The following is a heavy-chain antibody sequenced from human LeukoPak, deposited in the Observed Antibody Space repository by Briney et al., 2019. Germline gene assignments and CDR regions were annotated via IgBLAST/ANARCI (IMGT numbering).Heavy chain of an antibody. CDR1: GSTFTNYW. CDR2: IYPGDSDT. V-gene: IGHV5-51*01. Sequence: GESLKISCKGSGSTFTNYWIAWVRQMPGKGLEWMGIIYPGDSDTSYSPSFQGQVIISADKSISTAYLQWSSLKASDTAMYYCARRAASYDWFDPWGQGTLVTVSS. CDR3: ARRAASYDWFDP. D-gene: IGHD2-21*01. J-gene: IGHJ5*02.